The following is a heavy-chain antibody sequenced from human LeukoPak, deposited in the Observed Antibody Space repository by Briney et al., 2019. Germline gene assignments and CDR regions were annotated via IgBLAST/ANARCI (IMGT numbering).Heavy chain of an antibody. CDR3: ILTTVATSIEY. CDR2: IHNTVRI. D-gene: IGHD4-23*01. Sequence: GGSLRLSCAVSGLTVNNNYVNWVRQAPGKGLEWVSVIHNTVRIHYADSVNGRFTISSDTSKNTVNLQMNGLRAEDTAVYYCILTTVATSIEYWGPGTLVTVSP. J-gene: IGHJ4*02. V-gene: IGHV3-53*01. CDR1: GLTVNNNY.